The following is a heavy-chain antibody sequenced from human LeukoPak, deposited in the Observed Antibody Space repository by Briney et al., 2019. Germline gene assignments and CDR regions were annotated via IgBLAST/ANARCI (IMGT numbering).Heavy chain of an antibody. CDR1: GFTFDNYA. J-gene: IGHJ4*02. CDR2: IRSKIYGGTT. D-gene: IGHD5-12*01. CDR3: VRYSGDADY. Sequence: TGGSLRLSCTASGFTFDNYAMSWFRQAPGKGLGWVGFIRSKIYGGTTEYAASVKGRFTISRDDSKSIAQLQMTSLKSEDTAVYYCVRYSGDADYWGQGTLVTVSS. V-gene: IGHV3-49*03.